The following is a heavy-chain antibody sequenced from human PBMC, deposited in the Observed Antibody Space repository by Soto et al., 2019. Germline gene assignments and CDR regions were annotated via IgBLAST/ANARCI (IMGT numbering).Heavy chain of an antibody. Sequence: VGSLSLSCAASGFRFGTNDMHWVRQAPGKGLEWVAMISHDGKNSYYVSSVKGRFTISRDNSRNTLFLLLNSLRPEDTAVYYCAKDPGYYDLLTVIYGRSFDIWGHGTQVTVS. CDR1: GFRFGTND. J-gene: IGHJ3*02. V-gene: IGHV3-30*18. CDR3: AKDPGYYDLLTVIYGRSFDI. D-gene: IGHD3-9*01. CDR2: ISHDGKNS.